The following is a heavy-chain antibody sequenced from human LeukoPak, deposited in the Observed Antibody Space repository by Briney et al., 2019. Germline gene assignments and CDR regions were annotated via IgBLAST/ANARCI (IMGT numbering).Heavy chain of an antibody. D-gene: IGHD3-10*01. Sequence: PSETLSLTCTVSGVSVSSGSYYWTWIRQPPGKGLEWIGYSYHSGSTMYNPSLKSRVTMSVDKSKNQFSLKLTSVTAADTAMYYCARDMYGSGSFLPESPWGQGTLVTVSS. J-gene: IGHJ5*02. CDR3: ARDMYGSGSFLPESP. CDR2: SYHSGST. CDR1: GVSVSSGSYY. V-gene: IGHV4-61*01.